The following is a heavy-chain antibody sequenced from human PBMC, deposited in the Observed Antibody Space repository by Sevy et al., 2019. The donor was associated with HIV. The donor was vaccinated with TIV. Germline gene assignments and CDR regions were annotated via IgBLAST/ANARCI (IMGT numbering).Heavy chain of an antibody. J-gene: IGHJ4*02. CDR2: IRYKANGNAT. V-gene: IGHV3-73*01. CDR1: GFTFSGSA. D-gene: IGHD3-22*01. CDR3: CMGDNSGYYVDY. Sequence: GGSLRLSCAASGFTFSGSAMHWVRQASGKGLEWVGRIRYKANGNATAYAASVKGRFTISRDDSKNTVYLQMNSLKTEDTAIYYCCMGDNSGYYVDYWGQRILVTVSS.